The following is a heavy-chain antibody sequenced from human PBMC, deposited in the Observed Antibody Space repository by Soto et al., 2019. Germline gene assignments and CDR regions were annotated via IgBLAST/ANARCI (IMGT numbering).Heavy chain of an antibody. CDR2: ISWNSGSI. Sequence: EVQLVESGGGLVQPGRSLRLSCAASGFTFDDYAMHWVRQAPGKGLEWVSGISWNSGSIGYADSVKGRFTISRDNAKNSLYLQMNRLRAEDTALYYCAKDRNNPYNTGGAFDIWGQGTMVTVSS. V-gene: IGHV3-9*01. J-gene: IGHJ3*02. CDR1: GFTFDDYA. CDR3: AKDRNNPYNTGGAFDI. D-gene: IGHD1-1*01.